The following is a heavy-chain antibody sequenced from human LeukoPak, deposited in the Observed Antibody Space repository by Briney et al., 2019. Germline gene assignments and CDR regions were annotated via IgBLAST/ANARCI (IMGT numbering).Heavy chain of an antibody. D-gene: IGHD2-15*01. V-gene: IGHV3-49*04. J-gene: IGHJ6*03. CDR2: IRGKAYGGTT. Sequence: GGSLRLSCTASGFTFGDYAMSWVRQAPGKGLEWVGFIRGKAYGGTTEYAASVKGRFTISRDDSKSIAYLQMNSLKTEDTAVYYCTRDTVVVAATPFIVVAGTDDYYYYMDVWGKGTTVTISS. CDR3: TRDTVVVAATPFIVVAGTDDYYYYMDV. CDR1: GFTFGDYA.